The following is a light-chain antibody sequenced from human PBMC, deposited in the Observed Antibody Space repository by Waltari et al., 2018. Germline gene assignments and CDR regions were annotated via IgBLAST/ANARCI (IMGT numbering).Light chain of an antibody. CDR1: SSDVGSYNL. Sequence: QSALPQPASVSGSPGQSITISCTGTSSDVGSYNLVSWYQQHPGKAPKLMIYEVSKRPSGVSNRFSGSKSGNTASLTISGLQAEDEADYYCCSYAGFTTFVVFGGGTKLTVL. V-gene: IGLV2-23*02. J-gene: IGLJ2*01. CDR3: CSYAGFTTFVV. CDR2: EVS.